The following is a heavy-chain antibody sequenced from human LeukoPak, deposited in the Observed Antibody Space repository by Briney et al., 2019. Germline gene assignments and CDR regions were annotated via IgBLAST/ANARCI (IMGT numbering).Heavy chain of an antibody. D-gene: IGHD3-3*01. CDR3: ARGWSSGVKRGAFDI. Sequence: PSETLSLTCAVYGGPFSGYNWSWIRQPPGKGLEWIGEINHSGSTNYNPSLKSRVTTSVHTSKKQFSLKLTSVTAADTAVYYCARGWSSGVKRGAFDIWGQGTMVAVSS. V-gene: IGHV4-34*01. CDR1: GGPFSGYN. J-gene: IGHJ3*02. CDR2: INHSGST.